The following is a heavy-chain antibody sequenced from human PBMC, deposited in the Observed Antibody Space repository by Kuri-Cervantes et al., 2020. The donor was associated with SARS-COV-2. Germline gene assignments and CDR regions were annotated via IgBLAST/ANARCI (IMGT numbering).Heavy chain of an antibody. D-gene: IGHD2/OR15-2a*01. CDR1: GFTFSSYW. Sequence: GESLKISCAASGFTFSSYWMHWVRQAPGKGLVWVSRINSDGSSTSYADSVKGRFTIFRDNAKNTLYLQMNSLRAEDTAVYYCARNKYSLDYWGQGTLVTVSS. CDR2: INSDGSST. V-gene: IGHV3-74*01. J-gene: IGHJ4*02. CDR3: ARNKYSLDY.